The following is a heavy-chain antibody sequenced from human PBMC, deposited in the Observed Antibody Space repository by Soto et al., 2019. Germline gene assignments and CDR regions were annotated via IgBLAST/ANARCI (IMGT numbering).Heavy chain of an antibody. CDR1: GGSIGSDHYY. V-gene: IGHV4-39*02. CDR3: ASHRIVVVVSASPSAFDS. CDR2: IYYSGDT. J-gene: IGHJ4*02. D-gene: IGHD2-15*01. Sequence: QLQLQQSGPGLVKPSETLSLTCTVSGGSIGSDHYYWGWIRQPPGKGLEWIASIYYSGDTYFNPSLTSRFAISVDTSKNHSSLNVNSMTPTDTAMEFCASHRIVVVVSASPSAFDSWAQGTLVTVSS.